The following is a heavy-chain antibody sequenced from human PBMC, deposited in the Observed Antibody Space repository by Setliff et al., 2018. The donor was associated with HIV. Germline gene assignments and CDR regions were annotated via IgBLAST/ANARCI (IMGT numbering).Heavy chain of an antibody. CDR1: GGPFSGYY. CDR3: ARGRHYYGSGSYYPLAY. D-gene: IGHD3-10*01. Sequence: SETLSLTCAVYGGPFSGYYWSWIRQPPGKGLEWIGGINHSGGTNYNPSLNSRVTISVDSSKNQFSLKLSSVTAADTAVYYCARGRHYYGSGSYYPLAYWGQGTLVTVSS. V-gene: IGHV4-34*01. CDR2: INHSGGT. J-gene: IGHJ4*02.